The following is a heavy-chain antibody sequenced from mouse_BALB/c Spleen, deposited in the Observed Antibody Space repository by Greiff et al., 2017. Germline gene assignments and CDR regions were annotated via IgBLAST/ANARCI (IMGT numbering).Heavy chain of an antibody. CDR1: GFNIKDTY. CDR3: AIWVFPFAY. D-gene: IGHD1-1*02. V-gene: IGHV14-3*02. CDR2: IDPANGNT. Sequence: VQLQQSGAELVKPGASVKLSCTASGFNIKDTYMHWVKQRPEQGLEWIGRIDPANGNTKYDPKFQGKATITADTSSNTAYMQLSSLTSVDSAVYFCAIWVFPFAYWGQGTLVTVSA. J-gene: IGHJ3*01.